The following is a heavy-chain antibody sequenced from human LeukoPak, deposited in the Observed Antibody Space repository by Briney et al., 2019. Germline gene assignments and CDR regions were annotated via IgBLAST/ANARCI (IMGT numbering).Heavy chain of an antibody. CDR2: ISSSSSYI. V-gene: IGHV3-21*01. J-gene: IGHJ5*02. CDR1: GFTFSSYS. Sequence: GGSLRLSCAASGFTFSSYSMNWVRQAPGKGLEWVSSISSSSSYIYYADSVKGRFTISRDNAKNSLYLQMNSLRAEDTAVYYCARAEFTGYDSWSGYYHWGQGTLVTVSS. D-gene: IGHD3-3*01. CDR3: ARAEFTGYDSWSGYYH.